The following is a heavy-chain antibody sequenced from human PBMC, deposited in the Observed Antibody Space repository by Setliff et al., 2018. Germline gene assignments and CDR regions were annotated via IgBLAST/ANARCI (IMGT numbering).Heavy chain of an antibody. CDR2: IYRGGST. J-gene: IGHJ4*02. CDR3: ARQLCSSGYCYATTFDY. Sequence: SETLSLTCAVSGYSISSGYYWGWIRQAPGKGLEWIASIYRGGSTYYNPSLKSRVTISVDTSKNQFPLKLSSVTASDTAVYYCARQLCSSGYCYATTFDYWGQGTLVTVSS. V-gene: IGHV4-38-2*01. CDR1: GYSISSGYY. D-gene: IGHD3-22*01.